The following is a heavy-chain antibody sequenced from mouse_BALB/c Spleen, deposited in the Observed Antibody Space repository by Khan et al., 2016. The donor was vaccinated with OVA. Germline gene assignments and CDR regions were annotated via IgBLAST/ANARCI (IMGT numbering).Heavy chain of an antibody. CDR2: IWGGGSK. Sequence: VQLQESGPGLVAPSQSLSITCTVSGFSLTDYAVSWIRQPPGKGLEWLGVIWGGGSKYYNSALKSRMSISKDNSKSPVLLKMNSLQTDDTAMYYYAKDPRYYAMAYWGQGTSVTVSS. V-gene: IGHV2-6-5*01. CDR1: GFSLTDYA. J-gene: IGHJ4*01. CDR3: AKDPRYYAMAY.